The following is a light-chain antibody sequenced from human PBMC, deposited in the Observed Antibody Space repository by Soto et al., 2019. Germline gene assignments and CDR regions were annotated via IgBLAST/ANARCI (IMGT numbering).Light chain of an antibody. CDR3: QQYNDWLT. V-gene: IGKV3-15*01. J-gene: IGKJ4*01. Sequence: EIVFTQSPGPLSLSPWESVTLSCRASQNIRGSLAWYQQRPGQAPRLLIYDASTRATGIPARFSGSGSGTEFTLTISSLQSEDFAVYYCQQYNDWLTFGGGTKVDIK. CDR2: DAS. CDR1: QNIRGS.